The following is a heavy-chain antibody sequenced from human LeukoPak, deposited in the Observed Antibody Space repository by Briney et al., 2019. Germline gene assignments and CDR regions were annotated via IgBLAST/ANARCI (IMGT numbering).Heavy chain of an antibody. D-gene: IGHD6-6*01. CDR3: AKTKEYSSSSHDY. CDR1: GFTFSSYA. CDR2: ISYDGSNK. V-gene: IGHV3-30-3*02. Sequence: SGGSLRLSCAASGFTFSSYAMHWVRQAPGKGLEWVAVISYDGSNKYYADSVKGRFTISRDNSKNTLFLQMHSLRAEDTAVYYCAKTKEYSSSSHDYWGQKTLVTVSS. J-gene: IGHJ4*02.